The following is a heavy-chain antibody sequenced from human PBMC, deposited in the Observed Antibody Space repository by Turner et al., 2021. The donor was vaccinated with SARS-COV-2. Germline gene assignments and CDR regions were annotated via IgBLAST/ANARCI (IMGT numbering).Heavy chain of an antibody. CDR1: GGSISLSSFY. V-gene: IGHV4-39*01. D-gene: IGHD6-19*01. CDR2: IYYVGNT. Sequence: QLQLQESGPGLLKPSETLSLSCTLSGGSISLSSFYWGWVRQPPGKGLEWIGSIYYVGNTYYNPSLKSRVTISVDTSKNQFSLKLSSVTAADTAVYYCARGSPQGWYVPVFDYWGQGTLVTVSS. J-gene: IGHJ4*02. CDR3: ARGSPQGWYVPVFDY.